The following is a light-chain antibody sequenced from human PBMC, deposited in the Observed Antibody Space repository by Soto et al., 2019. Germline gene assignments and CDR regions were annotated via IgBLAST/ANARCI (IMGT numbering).Light chain of an antibody. CDR1: QTSGSNF. Sequence: PGERATLSCKTSQTSGSNFLAWYQHKPGQAPRLLIYASSNRATDIPDRFSGSASGPDFTLTINRLEPEDFAVYYCQLYGISPQFGQGTRLEIK. J-gene: IGKJ5*01. V-gene: IGKV3-20*01. CDR3: QLYGISPQ. CDR2: ASS.